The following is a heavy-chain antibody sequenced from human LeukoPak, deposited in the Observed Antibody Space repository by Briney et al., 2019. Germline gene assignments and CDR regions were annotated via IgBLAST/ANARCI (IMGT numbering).Heavy chain of an antibody. J-gene: IGHJ6*03. Sequence: SVKVSCKASGYTFTGYYMHWVRQAPGQGLEWMGRIIPIFGTANYAQKFQGRVTITTDESTSTAYMELSSLRSEDTAVYYCASSYCSSTSCYAGHYYYYMDVWGKGTTVTVSS. D-gene: IGHD2-2*01. CDR2: IIPIFGTA. CDR3: ASSYCSSTSCYAGHYYYYMDV. CDR1: GYTFTGYY. V-gene: IGHV1-69*05.